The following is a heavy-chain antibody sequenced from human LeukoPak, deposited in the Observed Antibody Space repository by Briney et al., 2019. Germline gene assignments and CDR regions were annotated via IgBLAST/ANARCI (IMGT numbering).Heavy chain of an antibody. V-gene: IGHV3-23*01. J-gene: IGHJ2*01. CDR3: ARSRMQNTSAWYWYFDL. CDR1: GFTFPNYA. Sequence: GGSLRVSCAASGFTFPNYAMNWVRLAPGKGLEWVSGISGSGRSTFYADSVKGRFTISRDNSKNTLFLHLNTLRVEDTALYYCARSRMQNTSAWYWYFDLWGRGTLVPVSS. CDR2: ISGSGRST. D-gene: IGHD6-13*01.